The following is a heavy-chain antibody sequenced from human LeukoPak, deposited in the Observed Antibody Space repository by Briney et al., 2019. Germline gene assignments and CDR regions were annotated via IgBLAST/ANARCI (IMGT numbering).Heavy chain of an antibody. CDR2: IYTSGST. Sequence: SETLSLTCTVSGGSISSGSYYWSWIRQPAGKGLEWIGRIYTSGSTNYNPSLKSRVTISVDTSKDQFSLKLSSVTAADTAVYYCAGVYYYYYYMDVWGKGTTVTVSS. D-gene: IGHD2-8*01. J-gene: IGHJ6*03. CDR3: AGVYYYYYYMDV. V-gene: IGHV4-61*02. CDR1: GGSISSGSYY.